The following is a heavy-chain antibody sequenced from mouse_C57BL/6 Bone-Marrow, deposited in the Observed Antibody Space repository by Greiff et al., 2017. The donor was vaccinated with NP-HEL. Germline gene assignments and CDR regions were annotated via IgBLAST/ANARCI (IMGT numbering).Heavy chain of an antibody. V-gene: IGHV1-80*01. CDR3: ARGAY. CDR2: IYPGDGDT. J-gene: IGHJ3*01. Sequence: VQLKQSGAELVKPGASVKISCKASGYEFSNYWMNWVKQRPGKGLEWIGQIYPGDGDTNYNGKLKDKATLTADKSSSTAYMQLSRLTSEDSAVYFCARGAYWGQGTLVTVSA. CDR1: GYEFSNYW.